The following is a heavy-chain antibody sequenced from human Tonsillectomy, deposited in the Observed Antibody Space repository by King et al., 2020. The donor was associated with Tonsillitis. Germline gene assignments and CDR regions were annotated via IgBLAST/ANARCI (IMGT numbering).Heavy chain of an antibody. Sequence: VQLVESGGDLVQPGGSLRLSCAASGFTFSSYSMNWVRQAPGKGLEWVSYISDNSQTIYYTDSVKGRFTISRDNAKNSLYLQMNNLRVEDTAVYYCARGDLVAASRFDYWGPGLLVTVSS. D-gene: IGHD2-15*01. CDR3: ARGDLVAASRFDY. V-gene: IGHV3-48*01. J-gene: IGHJ4*02. CDR1: GFTFSSYS. CDR2: ISDNSQTI.